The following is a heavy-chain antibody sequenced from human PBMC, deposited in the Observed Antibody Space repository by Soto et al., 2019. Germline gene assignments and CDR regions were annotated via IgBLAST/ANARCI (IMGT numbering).Heavy chain of an antibody. Sequence: QVQLVQSGAEVKKPGASVKVSCKASGYTFTSYGISWVRQAPGQGLEWMGWISAYNGNTNYAQKLQGRVTMTTDTATSTAYMELGGLRSGDTAVYCCARDRRGVQLDRPGGGDYWGQGTLVTVSS. CDR3: ARDRRGVQLDRPGGGDY. CDR1: GYTFTSYG. V-gene: IGHV1-18*01. J-gene: IGHJ4*02. D-gene: IGHD1-1*01. CDR2: ISAYNGNT.